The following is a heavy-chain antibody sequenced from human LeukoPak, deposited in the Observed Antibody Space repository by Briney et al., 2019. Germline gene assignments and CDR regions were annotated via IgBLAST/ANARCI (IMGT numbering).Heavy chain of an antibody. Sequence: SETLSLTCAVYGGSFGGYYWSWIRQPPGKGLEWIGQINDSGTTNYIPSLKSRVTISVDTSKNQFSLKLSSVTAADTAVYYCARGQRYYDFWSGYSNYYFDYWGQGTLVTVSS. CDR1: GGSFGGYY. CDR3: ARGQRYYDFWSGYSNYYFDY. J-gene: IGHJ4*02. D-gene: IGHD3-3*01. CDR2: INDSGTT. V-gene: IGHV4-34*01.